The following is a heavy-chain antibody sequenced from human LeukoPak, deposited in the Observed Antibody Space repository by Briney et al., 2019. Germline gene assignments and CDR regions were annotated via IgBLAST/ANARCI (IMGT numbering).Heavy chain of an antibody. J-gene: IGHJ4*02. CDR2: INHSGST. CDR1: GGSFSGYY. D-gene: IGHD3-9*01. Sequence: SETLSLTCAVYGGSFSGYYWSWIRQPPGKELEWIGEINHSGSTNYNPSLKSRVTISVDTSKNQFSLKLSSVTAADTAVYYCARWVLTGTTGYFDYWGQGTLVTVSS. V-gene: IGHV4-34*01. CDR3: ARWVLTGTTGYFDY.